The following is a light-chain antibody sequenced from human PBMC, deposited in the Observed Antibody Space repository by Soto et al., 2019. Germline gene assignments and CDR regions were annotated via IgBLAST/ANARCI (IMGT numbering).Light chain of an antibody. Sequence: EIVLTQSPGTLSLSPGERATLSCRASQTVSNSYIAWYQQKPGQAPRLLIYGASSRATGIPDRFSGSGSGTDFTLTISRLEPEDFAVYYCQKYGSSPWTFGQGTKVEIK. J-gene: IGKJ1*01. CDR3: QKYGSSPWT. CDR1: QTVSNSY. V-gene: IGKV3-20*01. CDR2: GAS.